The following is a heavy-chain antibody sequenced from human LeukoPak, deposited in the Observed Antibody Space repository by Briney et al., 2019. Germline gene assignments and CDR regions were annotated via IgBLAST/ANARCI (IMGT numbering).Heavy chain of an antibody. Sequence: ASVKVSCKASGGTFISYAISWVRQAPGQGLEWMGGIIPIFGTANYAQKFQGRVTITADESTSTAYMELSSLRSEDTAVYYCAGVLGGYSYGSYFDYWGQGTLVTVSS. CDR2: IIPIFGTA. J-gene: IGHJ4*02. CDR1: GGTFISYA. CDR3: AGVLGGYSYGSYFDY. V-gene: IGHV1-69*13. D-gene: IGHD5-18*01.